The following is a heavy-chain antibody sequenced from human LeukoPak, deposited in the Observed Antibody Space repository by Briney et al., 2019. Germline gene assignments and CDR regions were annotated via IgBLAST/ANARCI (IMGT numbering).Heavy chain of an antibody. CDR3: AKDAWSGYYTEGYNWCDP. V-gene: IGHV3-33*06. J-gene: IGHJ5*02. D-gene: IGHD3-3*01. Sequence: GGSLRLSCAASGFTFSSYGMHWVRQAPGKGLEWVAVIWYDGSNKYYADSVKGRFTISRDNSKNTLYLQMNSLRAEDTAVYYCAKDAWSGYYTEGYNWCDPWGQGTLVTVSS. CDR2: IWYDGSNK. CDR1: GFTFSSYG.